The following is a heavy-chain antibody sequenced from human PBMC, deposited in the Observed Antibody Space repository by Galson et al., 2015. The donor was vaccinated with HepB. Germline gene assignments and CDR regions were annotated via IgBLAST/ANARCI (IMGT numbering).Heavy chain of an antibody. J-gene: IGHJ4*02. CDR2: INPNSGGT. CDR3: ARAQEVVPAAHFDY. V-gene: IGHV1-2*02. CDR1: GYTFTGYY. Sequence: SVKVSCKASGYTFTGYYMHWVRQAPGQGLEWMGWINPNSGGTNYAQKFQGRVTMTRDTSISTAYMELSRLRSDDTAVYYCARAQEVVPAAHFDYWGQGTLVTVSS. D-gene: IGHD2-2*01.